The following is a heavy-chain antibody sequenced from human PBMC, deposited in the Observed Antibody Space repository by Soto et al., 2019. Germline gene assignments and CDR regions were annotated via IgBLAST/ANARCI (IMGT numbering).Heavy chain of an antibody. CDR3: AHSRSEGYCDSTSFLNHFDF. CDR2: IYWNDDE. D-gene: IGHD2-2*01. Sequence: QITLKESGPTLVKPTQTLTLTCTFSGFSLSTTEVGVGWIRQPPGKDLEWLALIYWNDDERYSPSLKSRLTITKDTTQHQVVLTMTLMDPVDTATYSCAHSRSEGYCDSTSFLNHFDFWGQGTLVTVSS. J-gene: IGHJ4*02. V-gene: IGHV2-5*01. CDR1: GFSLSTTEVG.